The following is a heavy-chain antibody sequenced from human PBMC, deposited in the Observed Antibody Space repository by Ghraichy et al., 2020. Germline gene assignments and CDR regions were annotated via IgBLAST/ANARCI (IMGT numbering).Heavy chain of an antibody. CDR2: IKSKTDGGTT. CDR1: GFTFSNAW. Sequence: GGSLRLSCAASGFTFSNAWMSWVRQAPGKGLEWVGRIKSKTDGGTTDYAAPVKGRFTISRDDSKNTLYLQMNSLKTEDTAVYYCTTATGTTGDYYYGMDVWGQGTTVTVSS. CDR3: TTATGTTGDYYYGMDV. J-gene: IGHJ6*02. D-gene: IGHD1-1*01. V-gene: IGHV3-15*01.